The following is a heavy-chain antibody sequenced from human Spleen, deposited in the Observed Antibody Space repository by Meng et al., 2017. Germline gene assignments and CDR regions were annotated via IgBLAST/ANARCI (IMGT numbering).Heavy chain of an antibody. J-gene: IGHJ4*02. CDR3: ARATAAGFDY. D-gene: IGHD6-13*01. Sequence: LPESGPGRGRPSDNLFLTCTVTGGSVSSGSYYWSWIRQPPGKGLEWIGYIYYSGSTSYNPSLKSRVTISVDTSKNQFSLKLSSVTAADTAVYYCARATAAGFDYWGQGTLVTVSS. V-gene: IGHV4-61*01. CDR1: GGSVSSGSYY. CDR2: IYYSGST.